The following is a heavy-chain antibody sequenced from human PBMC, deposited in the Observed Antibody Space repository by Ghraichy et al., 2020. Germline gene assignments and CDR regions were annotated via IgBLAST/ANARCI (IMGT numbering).Heavy chain of an antibody. J-gene: IGHJ1*01. CDR1: GGSFSGYY. CDR3: AREVSRAARALQH. Sequence: ESLNISCAVYGGSFSGYYWSWIRQPPGKGLEWIGEINHSGSTNYNPSLKSRVTISVDTSKNQFSLKLSSVTAADTAVYYCAREVSRAARALQHWGQGTLVTVSS. D-gene: IGHD6-6*01. V-gene: IGHV4-34*01. CDR2: INHSGST.